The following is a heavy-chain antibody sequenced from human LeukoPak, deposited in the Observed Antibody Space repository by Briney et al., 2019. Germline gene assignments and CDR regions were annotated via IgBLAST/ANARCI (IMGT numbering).Heavy chain of an antibody. CDR2: IRYDGSNK. D-gene: IGHD1-26*01. Sequence: GGSLRLSCAASGFTFSSYGMHWVRQAPGKGLEWVAFIRYDGSNKYYADSVKGRFTISRDNSKNALYLQMNSLRAEDTAVYYCARLRLTWGVVNYFDYWGQGTLVTVSS. V-gene: IGHV3-30*02. CDR1: GFTFSSYG. CDR3: ARLRLTWGVVNYFDY. J-gene: IGHJ4*02.